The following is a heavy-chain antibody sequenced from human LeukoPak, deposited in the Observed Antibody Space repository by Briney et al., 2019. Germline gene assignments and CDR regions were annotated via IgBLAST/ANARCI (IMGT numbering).Heavy chain of an antibody. J-gene: IGHJ4*02. V-gene: IGHV3-74*01. Sequence: GGPLRLSWTPSGXPFRIYCMHCVRQAPGKALVAVLRINSDGSSTSYADSVKSRFTISRDNAKNTLYLQMSSLRAEDTAVYYCARGRLRWDPTYFDYWGQGTLVTVSS. CDR3: ARGRLRWDPTYFDY. CDR1: GXPFRIYC. D-gene: IGHD4-23*01. CDR2: INSDGSST.